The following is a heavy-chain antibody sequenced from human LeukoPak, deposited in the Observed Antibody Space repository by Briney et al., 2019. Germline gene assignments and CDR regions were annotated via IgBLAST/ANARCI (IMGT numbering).Heavy chain of an antibody. CDR2: ISTGGSI. V-gene: IGHV3-48*02. CDR3: ARMIDYNYGYAFDY. D-gene: IGHD5-18*01. Sequence: GGSLRLSCAASGFTFSSYTMNWVRQAPGKGLEWVSYISTGGSISYADSVKGRFTISRDNAKNSLYLQMNRLRDEDTAVYYCARMIDYNYGYAFDYWGQGTLVTVSS. CDR1: GFTFSSYT. J-gene: IGHJ4*02.